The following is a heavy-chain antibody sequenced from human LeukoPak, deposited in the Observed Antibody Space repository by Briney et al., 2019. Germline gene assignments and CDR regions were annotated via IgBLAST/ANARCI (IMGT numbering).Heavy chain of an antibody. Sequence: ASVKVSCKASGYTFTSYGISWVRQAPGQGLEWMGWISAYNGNTNYAQKLQGRVTMTTDTSTSTAYMELRSLRSDDTAVYYCARDPGVVVTALQGGNWFDPWGQGTLVTVSS. CDR1: GYTFTSYG. D-gene: IGHD2-21*02. CDR2: ISAYNGNT. V-gene: IGHV1-18*01. CDR3: ARDPGVVVTALQGGNWFDP. J-gene: IGHJ5*02.